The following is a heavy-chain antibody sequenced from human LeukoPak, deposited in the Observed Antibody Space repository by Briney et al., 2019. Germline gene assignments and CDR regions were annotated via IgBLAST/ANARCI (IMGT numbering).Heavy chain of an antibody. D-gene: IGHD2-2*01. J-gene: IGHJ6*03. Sequence: ASVKVSCKASGYTFTGYYMHWVRQAPGQGLEWMGWINPNSGGTNYAQKFQGRVTMTRDTSISTAYMELSRLRSDDTAVYYCARGAVVPAAHPIYYYYYMDVWGKGTTVTVSS. V-gene: IGHV1-2*02. CDR3: ARGAVVPAAHPIYYYYYMDV. CDR1: GYTFTGYY. CDR2: INPNSGGT.